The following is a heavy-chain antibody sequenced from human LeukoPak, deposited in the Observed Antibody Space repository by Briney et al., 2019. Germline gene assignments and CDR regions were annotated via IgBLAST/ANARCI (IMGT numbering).Heavy chain of an antibody. CDR3: TRRVSATRWFDP. D-gene: IGHD2-15*01. J-gene: IGHJ5*02. Sequence: GGSLRLSCAASGFTLSSHWMHWVRHAPGKGLVGVSRINSDGSTTNYADSVKGRFTISRDNAENTLYLQMNSLRVEDTAVYYCTRRVSATRWFDPWGQGTLVTVSS. CDR2: INSDGSTT. V-gene: IGHV3-74*01. CDR1: GFTLSSHW.